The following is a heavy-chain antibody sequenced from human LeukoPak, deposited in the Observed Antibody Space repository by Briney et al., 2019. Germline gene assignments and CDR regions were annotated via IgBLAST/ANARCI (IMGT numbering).Heavy chain of an antibody. J-gene: IGHJ4*02. CDR2: ISSSGTI. CDR3: ARPAYCGGNCYYFPDY. V-gene: IGHV3-69-1*01. CDR1: GFTFSDYF. Sequence: GGSLRLSCAASGFTFSDYFMNWIRQAPGKGLEWVSHISSSGTIYYADSVKDRATISRDNAKNSLYLQMNSLRAEDTAVYYCARPAYCGGNCYYFPDYWGQGTLVTVS. D-gene: IGHD2-21*02.